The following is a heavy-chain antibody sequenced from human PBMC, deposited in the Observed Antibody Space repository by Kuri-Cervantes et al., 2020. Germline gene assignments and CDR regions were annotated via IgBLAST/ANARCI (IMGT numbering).Heavy chain of an antibody. Sequence: ASVNVSCKASGYTFTAYYMHWVRQAPGQGLEWMGWINPNSGGTNYAQKFQGRVTMTRDTSISTAYMELSRLRSDDTAVYYCAREADGSGSYTIYFDYWGQGTLVTVSS. CDR3: AREADGSGSYTIYFDY. CDR1: GYTFTAYY. V-gene: IGHV1-2*02. CDR2: INPNSGGT. D-gene: IGHD3-10*01. J-gene: IGHJ4*02.